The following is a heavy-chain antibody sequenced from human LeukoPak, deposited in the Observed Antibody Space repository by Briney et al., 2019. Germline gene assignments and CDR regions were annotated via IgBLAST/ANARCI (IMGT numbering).Heavy chain of an antibody. D-gene: IGHD4-17*01. CDR1: GYSISSGYY. V-gene: IGHV4-38-2*01. CDR3: ARWYDYGDYVWYFDL. J-gene: IGHJ2*01. Sequence: SSETLSLTCAVSGYSISSGYYWGWIRPPPGKGLEWIGSMYHSGSTNYNPSLKSRVTISVDTSKNQFSLKLSSVTAADTAVYYCARWYDYGDYVWYFDLWGRGTLVTVSS. CDR2: MYHSGST.